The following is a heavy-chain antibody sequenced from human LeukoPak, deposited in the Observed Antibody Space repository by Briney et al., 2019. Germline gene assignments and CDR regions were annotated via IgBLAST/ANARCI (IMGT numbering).Heavy chain of an antibody. V-gene: IGHV3-7*01. J-gene: IGHJ4*02. CDR3: ADLGSRD. CDR1: GFTFSSAW. CDR2: IKDDGSDK. Sequence: GGPLRLSCAASGFTFSSAWMTWVRQAPGKGLEWVATIKDDGSDKYYTISRDNAKKSLWLQMNGLRVEDTAMYYCADLGSRDWGQGTLVTVSS. D-gene: IGHD3-16*01.